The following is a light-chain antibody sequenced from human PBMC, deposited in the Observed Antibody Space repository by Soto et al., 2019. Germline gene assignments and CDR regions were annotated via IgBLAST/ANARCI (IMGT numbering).Light chain of an antibody. Sequence: AIRMTKSPSSFSASTGDRVTITCRASQGISSYLAWYQQKPGKAPKLLIYASSTLQSGVPSRFSGSGSGTDFTLTISCLQSEDFATYYCQQYYSYPWTFGQGTEVEIK. CDR2: ASS. J-gene: IGKJ1*01. V-gene: IGKV1-8*01. CDR3: QQYYSYPWT. CDR1: QGISSY.